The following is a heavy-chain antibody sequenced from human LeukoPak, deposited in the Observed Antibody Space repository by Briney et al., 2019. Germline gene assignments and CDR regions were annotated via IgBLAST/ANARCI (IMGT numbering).Heavy chain of an antibody. CDR3: ARAPWAYGNYVHAFDI. J-gene: IGHJ3*02. D-gene: IGHD4-11*01. CDR1: GGSLSGYY. CDR2: INHSGST. V-gene: IGHV4-34*01. Sequence: SETLSLTRAVYGGSLSGYYWSWIRPRPGKGVGWIGEINHSGSTNYNPSLKSRVSISIDTSNNDLSLKVTSVTAADTAGYYCARAPWAYGNYVHAFDIGGQGTMVTVSS.